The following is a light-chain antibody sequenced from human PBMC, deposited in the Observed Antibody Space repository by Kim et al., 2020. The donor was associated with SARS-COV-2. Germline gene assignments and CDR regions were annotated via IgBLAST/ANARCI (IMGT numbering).Light chain of an antibody. J-gene: IGLJ2*01. CDR2: SNN. V-gene: IGLV1-44*01. CDR3: AAWDDSLGDNVV. CDR1: SSNIGSNI. Sequence: QSVLTQPPSASGTPGQRVTISCSGSSSNIGSNIVNWYQQLPGRAPKLVIYSNNQRPSGVPDRFSGSKSGTSASLAISGLQSEDEADYYCAAWDDSLGDNVVFGGGTQLTVL.